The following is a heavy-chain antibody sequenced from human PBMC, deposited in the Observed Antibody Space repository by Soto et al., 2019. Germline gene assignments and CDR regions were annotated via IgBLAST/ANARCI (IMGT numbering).Heavy chain of an antibody. CDR1: GGSISSYY. Sequence: QVQLQESGPGLVKPSETLSLTCTVSGGSISSYYWSWIRQPPGKGLEWSGYIYYSGSTNYNPSLNSRVTLSVDTSQNQSSLKLRSVTPADTAVYYCARSGNYYDSSGYYRNYYGMDVWGQGTTVTLSS. D-gene: IGHD3-22*01. V-gene: IGHV4-59*01. J-gene: IGHJ6*02. CDR3: ARSGNYYDSSGYYRNYYGMDV. CDR2: IYYSGST.